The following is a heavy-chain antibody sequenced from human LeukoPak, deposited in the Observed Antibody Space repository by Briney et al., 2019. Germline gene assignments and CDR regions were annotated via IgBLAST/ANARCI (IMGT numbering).Heavy chain of an antibody. V-gene: IGHV4-59*01. Sequence: PSETLSLTCSFSDDSISTYYWSWIRQSPGKGLEWIGHIYSSGNTDYNSSLKSRVTISVDTSKSQFSLRLSSVTATDTAVYYCARLRWQLVGPYFDYWGQGILVTVSS. D-gene: IGHD1-26*01. CDR2: IYSSGNT. CDR3: ARLRWQLVGPYFDY. J-gene: IGHJ4*02. CDR1: DDSISTYY.